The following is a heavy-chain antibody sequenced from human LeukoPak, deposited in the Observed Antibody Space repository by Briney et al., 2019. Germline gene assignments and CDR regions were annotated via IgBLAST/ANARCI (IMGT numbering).Heavy chain of an antibody. J-gene: IGHJ5*02. D-gene: IGHD6-25*01. Sequence: SETLSLTCTVSGGSISSYYWSWLRQPPGEGLEWIGSIFYSGSTYYNPSLKSRVTISVDTSKNQFSLKLTSVTAADTAVYYCARDCCGYRSWFDPWGQGTLVTVSS. V-gene: IGHV4-59*12. CDR3: ARDCCGYRSWFDP. CDR1: GGSISSYY. CDR2: IFYSGST.